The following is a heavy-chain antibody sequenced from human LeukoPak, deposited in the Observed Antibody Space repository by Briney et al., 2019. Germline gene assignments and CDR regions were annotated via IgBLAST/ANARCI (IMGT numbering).Heavy chain of an antibody. D-gene: IGHD3-10*01. CDR1: GGSISSYY. V-gene: IGHV4-59*01. CDR3: ARDGGFGEPSFDP. CDR2: IYYSGST. Sequence: PLETLSLTCTVSGGSISSYYWSWIRQPPGKGLECIGYIYYSGSTNYNPSLKSRVTISVDTSKNQFSLKLSSVTAADTAVYYCARDGGFGEPSFDPSGQGTLVTVSS. J-gene: IGHJ5*02.